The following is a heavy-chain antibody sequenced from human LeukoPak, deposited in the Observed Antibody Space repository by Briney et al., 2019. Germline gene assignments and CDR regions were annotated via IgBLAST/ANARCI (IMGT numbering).Heavy chain of an antibody. D-gene: IGHD1-26*01. CDR2: ISCSRSTI. CDR1: XXXFSTXX. J-gene: IGHJ4*02. V-gene: IGHV3-48*02. CDR3: ARELFGGSLNFDC. Sequence: GGSLRLSCAASXXXFSTXXMXWVXXXXGXXLXWVSYISCSRSTIYYADSVKGRFTISRDNAQDSLFLQMDTLRDEDTAVYYCARELFGGSLNFDCWGQGTLVTVSS.